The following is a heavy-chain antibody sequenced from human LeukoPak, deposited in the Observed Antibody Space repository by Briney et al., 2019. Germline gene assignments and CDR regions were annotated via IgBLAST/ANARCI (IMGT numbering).Heavy chain of an antibody. CDR1: GFTFSSYS. Sequence: GGSLRLSCAASGFTFSSYSMNWVRQAPGKGLEWVSSISSSSSYIYYADSVKGRFTISRDNAKNSLYLQVNSLRAEDTAVYYCAREAVTRTNAFDIWGQGTMVTVSS. CDR2: ISSSSSYI. D-gene: IGHD4-17*01. V-gene: IGHV3-21*01. CDR3: AREAVTRTNAFDI. J-gene: IGHJ3*02.